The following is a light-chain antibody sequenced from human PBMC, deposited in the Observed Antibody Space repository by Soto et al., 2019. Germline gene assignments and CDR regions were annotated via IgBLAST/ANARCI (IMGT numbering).Light chain of an antibody. J-gene: IGKJ1*01. V-gene: IGKV3-11*01. CDR1: QSVSSY. CDR3: QQRRRT. Sequence: EIVLTQSPATLFLSPGERATLSCRASQSVSSYLAWYQQKPGQAPRLLIYDASNRATGIPARFSGSGSGTDFTLTISSLEPEDFAVYYCQQRRRTFGQGTKVEIK. CDR2: DAS.